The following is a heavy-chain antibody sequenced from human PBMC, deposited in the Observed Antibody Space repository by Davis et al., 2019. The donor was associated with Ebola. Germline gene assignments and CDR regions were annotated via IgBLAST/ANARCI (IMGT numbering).Heavy chain of an antibody. V-gene: IGHV3-21*01. J-gene: IGHJ6*03. CDR2: ISSSSYI. D-gene: IGHD2-2*01. CDR1: GFTFSSYS. CDR3: ARLPVVVPAAHHMDV. Sequence: PGGSLSLSCAASGFTFSSYSMNWVRQAPGKGLEWVSSISSSSYIYYADSVKGRFTISRDNAKNSLYLQMNSLRAEDTAVYYCARLPVVVPAAHHMDVWGKGTTVTVSS.